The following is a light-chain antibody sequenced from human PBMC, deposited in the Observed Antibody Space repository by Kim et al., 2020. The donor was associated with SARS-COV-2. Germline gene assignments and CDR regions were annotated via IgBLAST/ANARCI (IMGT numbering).Light chain of an antibody. J-gene: IGLJ1*01. V-gene: IGLV1-44*01. Sequence: ELTQPPSASGTPGQRVTISCSGSSSNIGTNTVNWYQQLPGAAPKLLIYTSNQRPSGVPDRFSGSKSGTSASLAISGLQSEDEGDYYCGAWDGTLKGYVFGTGTRSPS. CDR2: TSN. CDR3: GAWDGTLKGYV. CDR1: SSNIGTNT.